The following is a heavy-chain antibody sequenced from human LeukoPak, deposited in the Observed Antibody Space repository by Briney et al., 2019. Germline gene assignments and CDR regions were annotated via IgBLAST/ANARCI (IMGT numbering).Heavy chain of an antibody. D-gene: IGHD5-18*01. CDR2: IYYSGSI. Sequence: SETLSLTCTVSGGSISSYYWSWIRQPPGKGLEWIGYIYYSGSIKYNPSLKSRVTMSVDTSKNQFSLKLSSVTAADTAVYYCARGSWIQSSPAIYYFDYWGQGTLVTVSS. CDR1: GGSISSYY. J-gene: IGHJ4*02. CDR3: ARGSWIQSSPAIYYFDY. V-gene: IGHV4-59*01.